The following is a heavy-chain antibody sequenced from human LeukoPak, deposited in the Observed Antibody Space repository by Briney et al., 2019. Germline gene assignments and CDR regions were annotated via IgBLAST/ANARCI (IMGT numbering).Heavy chain of an antibody. CDR2: IYTSGST. V-gene: IGHV4-4*07. D-gene: IGHD3-22*01. CDR1: GGSISIYY. CDR3: ARAPDSSGPAPYYYYYYMDV. J-gene: IGHJ6*03. Sequence: AETLSLTCTLSGGSISIYYWSWIRQPAGKGLECIGRIYTSGSTNYNPPLKSRVTMSVATSKNPLSLKLSSVTAADTAVYYCARAPDSSGPAPYYYYYYMDVWGKGTTVTVSS.